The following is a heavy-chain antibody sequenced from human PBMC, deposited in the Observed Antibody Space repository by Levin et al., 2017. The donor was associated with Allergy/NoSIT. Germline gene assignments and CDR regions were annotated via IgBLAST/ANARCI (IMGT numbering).Heavy chain of an antibody. D-gene: IGHD1-1*01. CDR3: AKKQGGTSGFSFDV. J-gene: IGHJ3*01. CDR1: GFTFRDYA. V-gene: IGHV3-23*01. CDR2: ITGGGFNT. Sequence: LSLTCAASGFTFRDYAMTWVRQAPGKGLEWVSVITGGGFNTYYGDSVKGRFTVSRDNSKNTLYLELNSLRAEDTAVYYCAKKQGGTSGFSFDVWGQGTMVTVSS.